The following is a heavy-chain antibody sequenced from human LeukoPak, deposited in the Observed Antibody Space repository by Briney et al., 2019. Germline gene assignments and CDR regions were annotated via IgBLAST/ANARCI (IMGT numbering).Heavy chain of an antibody. CDR2: INDRGDAT. D-gene: IGHD6-25*01. CDR3: AKGSAAGRPYYFDY. V-gene: IGHV3-23*01. CDR1: GFTFTSYA. J-gene: IGHJ4*02. Sequence: GGSLRLSCAASGFTFTSYAMSWVRQAPGEGLEWVSAINDRGDATYYADSVKGRCTISRDNSKNTLFLQMNSLRAEDTAVYFCAKGSAAGRPYYFDYWGQGTLVTVSS.